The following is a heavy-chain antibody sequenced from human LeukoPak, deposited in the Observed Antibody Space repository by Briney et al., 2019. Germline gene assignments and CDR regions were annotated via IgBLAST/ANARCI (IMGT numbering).Heavy chain of an antibody. J-gene: IGHJ6*02. D-gene: IGHD1-7*01. CDR2: INPNSGGT. CDR3: ARELELRPYYGMDV. Sequence: ASVKVSRKASGYTFTGYYMHWVRQAPGQGHEWMGWINPNSGGTNYAQKFQGRVTITRDTSISTAYMELSRLRSDDTAVYYCARELELRPYYGMDVWGQGTTVTVSS. V-gene: IGHV1-2*02. CDR1: GYTFTGYY.